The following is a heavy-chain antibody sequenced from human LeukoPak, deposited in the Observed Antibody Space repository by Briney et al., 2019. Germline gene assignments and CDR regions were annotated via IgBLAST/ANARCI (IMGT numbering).Heavy chain of an antibody. CDR3: ARGLRDRYGMDV. V-gene: IGHV3-74*01. Sequence: GGSLRLSCAASGFTFSSYAMSWVRQAPGKGLVWVSRIHRDGDNINYADFVQGRFTVSRDNAKNTLYLQMHSLRVEDTAMYYCARGLRDRYGMDVWGRGTTVTVSS. CDR1: GFTFSSYA. CDR2: IHRDGDNI. J-gene: IGHJ6*02.